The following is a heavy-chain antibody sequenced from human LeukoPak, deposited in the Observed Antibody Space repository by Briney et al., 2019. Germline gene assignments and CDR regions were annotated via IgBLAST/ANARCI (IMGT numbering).Heavy chain of an antibody. D-gene: IGHD5-18*01. CDR3: AKDGWIQLWSPYPTPLNDAFDI. V-gene: IGHV3-48*04. Sequence: PGGSLRLSCAASGFTFSSYWMTWVRQAPGKGLEWVSYISSSGSTIYYADSVKGRFTISRDNAKNSLYLQMNSLRAEDTAVYYCAKDGWIQLWSPYPTPLNDAFDIWGQGTMVTVSS. CDR2: ISSSGSTI. J-gene: IGHJ3*02. CDR1: GFTFSSYW.